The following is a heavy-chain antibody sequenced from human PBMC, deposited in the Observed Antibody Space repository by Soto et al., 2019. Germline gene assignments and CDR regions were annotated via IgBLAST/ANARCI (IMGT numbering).Heavy chain of an antibody. Sequence: QVQLVQSGAEVKKPGSSVKVSCKASGGSISSFAISWVRQAPGQGLDWMGGIIPIFDSANYAQKFQGRVTITDEASKTTLYKELSSLRSEDTAVYYCERDDGSGWFFEAAWGQGTLVTDTS. V-gene: IGHV1-69*12. CDR2: IIPIFDSA. D-gene: IGHD6-19*01. CDR3: ERDDGSGWFFEAA. CDR1: GGSISSFA. J-gene: IGHJ5*02.